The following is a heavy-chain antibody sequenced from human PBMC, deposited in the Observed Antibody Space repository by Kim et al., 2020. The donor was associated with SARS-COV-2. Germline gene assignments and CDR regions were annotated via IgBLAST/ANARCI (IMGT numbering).Heavy chain of an antibody. CDR2: ISSSSSYT. CDR1: GFTFSDYY. V-gene: IGHV3-11*05. J-gene: IGHJ6*02. Sequence: GGSLRLSCAASGFTFSDYYMSWIRQAPGKGLEWVSYISSSSSYTNYADSVKGRFTISRDNAKNSLYLQMNSLRAEDTAVYYCARDHSTYYYDSSGYYRALTPEYSYYGMAVWGQGTTVTVSS. D-gene: IGHD3-22*01. CDR3: ARDHSTYYYDSSGYYRALTPEYSYYGMAV.